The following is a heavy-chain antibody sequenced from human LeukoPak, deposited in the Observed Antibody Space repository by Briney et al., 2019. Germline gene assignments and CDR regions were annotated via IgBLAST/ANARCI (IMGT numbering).Heavy chain of an antibody. J-gene: IGHJ4*02. CDR2: INPTAGST. V-gene: IGHV1-46*01. Sequence: GASVKVSCKASGYTFTSYHMHWVRQAPGQGLEWMGMINPTAGSTNYAQTFQNLQGRVTMTRDMSTSTVYMELSSLKSDDTAVYYCARNQDARFGEHEYDYWGQGTLVTVSS. D-gene: IGHD3-10*01. CDR1: GYTFTSYH. CDR3: ARNQDARFGEHEYDY.